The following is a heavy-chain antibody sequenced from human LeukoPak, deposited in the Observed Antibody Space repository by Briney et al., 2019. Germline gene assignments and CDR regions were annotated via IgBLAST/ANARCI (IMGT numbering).Heavy chain of an antibody. CDR1: GFTFSDYY. Sequence: GGSLRLSCAASGFTFSDYYMSSVRQTRGKGLGLVSYISSSSSYTNYADSVKGRFTISRDNAKNSLYLQMNSLRAEDTAVYYCARDDYGDNPLDYWGQGTLVTVSS. D-gene: IGHD4-17*01. CDR3: ARDDYGDNPLDY. V-gene: IGHV3-11*06. J-gene: IGHJ4*02. CDR2: ISSSSSYT.